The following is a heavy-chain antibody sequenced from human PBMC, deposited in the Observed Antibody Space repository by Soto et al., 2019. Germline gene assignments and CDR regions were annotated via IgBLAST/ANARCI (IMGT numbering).Heavy chain of an antibody. V-gene: IGHV1-2*02. J-gene: IGHJ6*02. CDR3: ARDYYYDSSGYYLTYGMDA. Sequence: ASVKVSCKASGYTFTGYYMHWVRQAPGQGLEWMGWINPNSGGTNYAQKFQGRVTMTRDTSISTAYMELSRLRSDDTAVYYCARDYYYDSSGYYLTYGMDAWGQGTTVTVSS. CDR1: GYTFTGYY. D-gene: IGHD3-22*01. CDR2: INPNSGGT.